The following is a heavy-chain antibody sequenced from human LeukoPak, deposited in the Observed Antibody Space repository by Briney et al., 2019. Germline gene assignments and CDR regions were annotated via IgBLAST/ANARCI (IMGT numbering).Heavy chain of an antibody. CDR2: ISASGGST. V-gene: IGHV3-23*01. CDR3: AERTGSYSGY. D-gene: IGHD1-26*01. CDR1: GFTFSSYA. Sequence: GGSLRLSCAASGFTFSSYAMSWVRQAPGKGLEWVSGISASGGSTYYADSVKGRFTISRDNSKNTLYLQMNSLRAEDAAVYYCAERTGSYSGYWGQGTLVTVSP. J-gene: IGHJ4*02.